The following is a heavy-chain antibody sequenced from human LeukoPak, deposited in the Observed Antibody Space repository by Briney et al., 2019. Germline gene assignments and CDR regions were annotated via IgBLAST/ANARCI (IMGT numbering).Heavy chain of an antibody. D-gene: IGHD3-9*01. Sequence: ASVKVSCKASGYTFTSYGISWVRQAPGQGLEWMGWISAYNGNTNYAQKLQGRVTITTDTSKSTPYMELNSLRSDDTAVYYCARGNHHILTGYSPLDYWGQGTLVTVSS. J-gene: IGHJ4*02. CDR1: GYTFTSYG. V-gene: IGHV1-18*01. CDR3: ARGNHHILTGYSPLDY. CDR2: ISAYNGNT.